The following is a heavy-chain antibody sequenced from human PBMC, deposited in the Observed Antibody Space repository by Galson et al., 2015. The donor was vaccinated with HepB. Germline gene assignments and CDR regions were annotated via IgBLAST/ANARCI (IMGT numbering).Heavy chain of an antibody. D-gene: IGHD4-17*01. J-gene: IGHJ4*02. V-gene: IGHV3-30*18. CDR1: GFTFSRYG. CDR3: AKDVSVTTSPDY. CDR2: ISSDGSKE. Sequence: SLRLSCAASGFTFSRYGMHWVRRAPGKGLEWVAGISSDGSKEYYADSVKGRFTIPRDNSKSTLYVQMNSLRADDTAVYYCAKDVSVTTSPDYWGRGTLVTVSS.